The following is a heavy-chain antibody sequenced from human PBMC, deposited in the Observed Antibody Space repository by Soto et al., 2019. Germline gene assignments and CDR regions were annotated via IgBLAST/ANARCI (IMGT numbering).Heavy chain of an antibody. D-gene: IGHD3-22*01. V-gene: IGHV4-61*08. Sequence: SETLSLTCAVSGGSISSGGYSWSWIRQPPGKGLEWIGYIYYSGSTNYNPSLKSRVTISVDTSKNQFSLKLSSVTAADTAVYYCARNSYSSGYTNWFDPWGQGTLVTVSS. CDR2: IYYSGST. CDR3: ARNSYSSGYTNWFDP. CDR1: GGSISSGGYS. J-gene: IGHJ5*02.